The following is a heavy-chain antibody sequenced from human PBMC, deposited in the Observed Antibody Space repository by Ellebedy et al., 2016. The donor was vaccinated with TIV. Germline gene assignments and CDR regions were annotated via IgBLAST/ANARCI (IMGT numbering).Heavy chain of an antibody. CDR3: ARSRDGYNARFDY. CDR1: GYTFTSYY. CDR2: INPSGGST. D-gene: IGHD5-24*01. Sequence: ASVKVSCXASGYTFTSYYMHWVRQAPGQGLEWMGIINPSGGSTSYAQKFQGRVTMTRDTSTSTVYMELSRLRSDDTAVYYCARSRDGYNARFDYWGQGTLVTVSS. V-gene: IGHV1-46*01. J-gene: IGHJ4*02.